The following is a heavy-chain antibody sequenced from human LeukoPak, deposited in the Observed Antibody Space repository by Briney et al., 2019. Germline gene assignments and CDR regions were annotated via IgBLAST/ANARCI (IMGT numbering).Heavy chain of an antibody. CDR2: ISSSSSYI. CDR1: GFTFSSYS. D-gene: IGHD5-12*01. CDR3: ARHRVSGSHDAFDI. J-gene: IGHJ3*02. V-gene: IGHV3-21*01. Sequence: GRSLRLSCAASGFTFSSYSMNSVSQAPGKGMEWVSSISSSSSYIYYADSVKGRFTISRDNAKNSLYLQMNSLRAEDTAVYYYARHRVSGSHDAFDIWGQGTMVTVSS.